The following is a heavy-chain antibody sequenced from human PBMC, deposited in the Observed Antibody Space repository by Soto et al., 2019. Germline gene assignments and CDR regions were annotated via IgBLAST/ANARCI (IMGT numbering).Heavy chain of an antibody. CDR3: ARERGNYHFDY. J-gene: IGHJ4*02. D-gene: IGHD1-7*01. V-gene: IGHV4-59*01. CDR1: GGSISSYY. CDR2: IYYSGST. Sequence: LSLTCTVSGGSISSYYWSWIRQPPGKGLEWIGYIYYSGSTNYNPSLKSRVTISVDTSKNQFSLKLSSVTAADTAVYYCARERGNYHFDYWGQGTLVTVSS.